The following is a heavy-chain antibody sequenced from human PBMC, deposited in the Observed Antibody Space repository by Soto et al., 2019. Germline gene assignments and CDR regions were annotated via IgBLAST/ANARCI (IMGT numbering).Heavy chain of an antibody. CDR2: INPNSGGT. V-gene: IGHV1-2*02. CDR1: GYTFTGYY. Sequence: ASVKVSCKASGYTFTGYYMHWVRQAPGQGLEWMGWINPNSGGTNYAQKFQGRGTMTRDTSISTAYMELSRLRSDDTAVCYCASLSQAYCCSTSCYKNYYYYGMDVWGQGTTVTVSS. J-gene: IGHJ6*01. CDR3: ASLSQAYCCSTSCYKNYYYYGMDV. D-gene: IGHD2-2*01.